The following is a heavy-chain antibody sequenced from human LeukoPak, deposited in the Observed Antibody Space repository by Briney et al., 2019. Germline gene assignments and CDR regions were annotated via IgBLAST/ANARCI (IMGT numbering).Heavy chain of an antibody. Sequence: GRSLRLSCAASGFTFDDYAMHWVRQAPGKGLEWVSGISWNSGSIGYADSVKGRFTISRDNAKSSLYLQMNSLRAEDTALYYCAKDGGYYQNWFDPWGQGTLVTVSS. CDR2: ISWNSGSI. J-gene: IGHJ5*02. CDR1: GFTFDDYA. V-gene: IGHV3-9*01. CDR3: AKDGGYYQNWFDP. D-gene: IGHD3-22*01.